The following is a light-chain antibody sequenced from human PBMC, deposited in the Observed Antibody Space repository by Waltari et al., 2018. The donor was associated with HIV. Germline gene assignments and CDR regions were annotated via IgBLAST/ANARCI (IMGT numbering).Light chain of an antibody. Sequence: QSVVTQPPSVPGTPGPTVTISCSGSLSNIGINTVNWYQHLPGTAPKRLIYGNYQRPSGVPDLFSASKSGTSASLAISGLQSEDEADYYCASWDASLNGWVFGGGTKLTVL. CDR3: ASWDASLNGWV. CDR1: LSNIGINT. CDR2: GNY. V-gene: IGLV1-44*01. J-gene: IGLJ3*02.